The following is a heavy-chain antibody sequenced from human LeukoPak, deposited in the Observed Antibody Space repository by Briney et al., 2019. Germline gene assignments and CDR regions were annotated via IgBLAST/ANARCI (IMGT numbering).Heavy chain of an antibody. D-gene: IGHD3-10*01. CDR3: ARDRNVVWFGELLYPYYFDY. J-gene: IGHJ4*02. CDR1: GGTFSSYA. V-gene: IGHV1-69*04. CDR2: IIPILGIA. Sequence: GASVKVSCKASGGTFSSYAISWVRQAPGQGLEWMGRIIPILGIANYAQKFQGRATITADKSTSTAYMELSSLRSEDTAVYYCARDRNVVWFGELLYPYYFDYWGQGTLVTVSS.